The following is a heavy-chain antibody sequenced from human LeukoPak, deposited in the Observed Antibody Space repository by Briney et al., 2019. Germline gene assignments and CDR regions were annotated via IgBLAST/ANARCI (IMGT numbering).Heavy chain of an antibody. J-gene: IGHJ3*02. CDR2: ISAYNGNT. V-gene: IGHV1-18*01. CDR3: AREVGATNAFDI. CDR1: GGTFSSYG. D-gene: IGHD1-26*01. Sequence: ASVKVSCKASGGTFSSYGISWVRQAPGQGLEWMGWISAYNGNTNYAQKLQGRVTMTTDTSTSTAYMELRSLRSDDTAVYYCAREVGATNAFDIWGQGTMVTVSS.